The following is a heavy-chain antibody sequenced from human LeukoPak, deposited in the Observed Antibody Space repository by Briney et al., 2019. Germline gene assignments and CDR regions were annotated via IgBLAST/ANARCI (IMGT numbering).Heavy chain of an antibody. V-gene: IGHV4-30-2*01. J-gene: IGHJ6*04. D-gene: IGHD2-2*01. CDR1: GGSTSSGSHS. Sequence: SSETLSLTCAVSGGSTSSGSHSWGWIRQPPGKGLECIGFIYHNGSTYHNPSLKSRVTISVDRSKNQFSLRLSSVTAADTAVYYCARLIVVIPKKNDYHYYYGMDVWGKGTTVTVSS. CDR2: IYHNGST. CDR3: ARLIVVIPKKNDYHYYYGMDV.